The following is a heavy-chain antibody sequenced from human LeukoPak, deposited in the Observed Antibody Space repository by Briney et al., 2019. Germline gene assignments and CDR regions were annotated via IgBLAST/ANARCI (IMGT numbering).Heavy chain of an antibody. CDR3: ARVPYYCGSGSL. CDR2: ISSSSSYI. Sequence: GGTLRLSRAASGFTFSSYSMNWVRQAPGKGLEGVSSISSSSSYIYYAESVKGRFTISRDNAKNPLYLQMNSLRAEDTAVYYCARVPYYCGSGSLWGQGTLVTVSS. J-gene: IGHJ4*02. V-gene: IGHV3-21*01. CDR1: GFTFSSYS. D-gene: IGHD3-10*01.